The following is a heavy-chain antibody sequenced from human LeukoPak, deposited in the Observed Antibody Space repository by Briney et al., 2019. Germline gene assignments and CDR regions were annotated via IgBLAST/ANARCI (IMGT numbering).Heavy chain of an antibody. J-gene: IGHJ4*02. CDR1: GFTFSSYT. CDR2: ITSSSSTI. CDR3: GRDVLTVAADY. V-gene: IGHV3-48*01. Sequence: GGSQRLSCAASGFTFSSYTMNWVRQAPGKGLEWVSYITSSSSTIYYADSVKGRFTISRDNAKNSLYLQMNSLRAEDTAVYYCGRDVLTVAADYWGQGTLVTVSS. D-gene: IGHD6-19*01.